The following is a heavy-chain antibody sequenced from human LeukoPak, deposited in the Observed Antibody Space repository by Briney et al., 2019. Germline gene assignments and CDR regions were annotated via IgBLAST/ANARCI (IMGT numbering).Heavy chain of an antibody. CDR1: GGSISSFY. Sequence: SETLSLTCTVSGGSISSFYWSWIRQPPGKGLEWIGYIYYTGSTNYNPSLKGRLTISVDASTTQFSLKLSSVTATDTAVYYCASLSTVTQGYFASWGQGTLVTVSS. J-gene: IGHJ4*02. CDR2: IYYTGST. V-gene: IGHV4-59*08. CDR3: ASLSTVTQGYFAS. D-gene: IGHD4-17*01.